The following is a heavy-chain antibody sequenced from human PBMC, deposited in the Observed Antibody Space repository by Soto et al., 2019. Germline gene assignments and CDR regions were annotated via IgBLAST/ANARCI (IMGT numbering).Heavy chain of an antibody. J-gene: IGHJ6*02. V-gene: IGHV4-34*01. D-gene: IGHD6-13*01. CDR3: ARGETTAAGVYYYGMDV. CDR2: INHSGST. Sequence: SETLSLTCAVYGGSFSGYYWSWIRQPPGKGLEWIGEINHSGSTNYNPSLKSRVTISVDTSKNQFSLKLSSVTAADTVVYYCARGETTAAGVYYYGMDVWGQGTTVTVSS. CDR1: GGSFSGYY.